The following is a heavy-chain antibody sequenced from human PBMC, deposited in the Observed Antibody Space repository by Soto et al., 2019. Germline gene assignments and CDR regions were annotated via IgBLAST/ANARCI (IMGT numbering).Heavy chain of an antibody. CDR2: IHSNGSST. V-gene: IGHV3-74*03. CDR3: ARGDRGAFDI. CDR1: GFTFSYYW. D-gene: IGHD1-26*01. J-gene: IGHJ3*02. Sequence: EVQLVESGGGLVQPGESLRLSCAASGFTFSYYWMHWVRQAPGKGLVWVSRIHSNGSSTTYADSVKGRFTISRDNARHRVYLQMNSLRVEDTAVYYCARGDRGAFDIWGQGTVVTVSS.